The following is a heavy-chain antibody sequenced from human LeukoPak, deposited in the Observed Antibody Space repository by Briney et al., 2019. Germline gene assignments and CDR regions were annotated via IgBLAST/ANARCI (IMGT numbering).Heavy chain of an antibody. CDR1: GYSFSNCG. CDR2: ISGNNDNP. D-gene: IGHD2-2*01. CDR3: ARDGTSTDDY. J-gene: IGHJ4*02. Sequence: ASVTLACQTSGYSFSNCGINWVRQAPGQGLEWMGWISGNNDNPNYGQKFQGRFTVTTDSSTSTAYMELRNLRFDDTAVYYCARDGTSTDDYWGQGTLVTVSS. V-gene: IGHV1-18*01.